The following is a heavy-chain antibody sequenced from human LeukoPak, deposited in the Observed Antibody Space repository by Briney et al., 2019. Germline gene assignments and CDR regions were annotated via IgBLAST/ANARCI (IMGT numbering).Heavy chain of an antibody. CDR2: IHASGST. J-gene: IGHJ4*02. CDR3: ARGRPVTGSFYFDY. D-gene: IGHD1-26*01. V-gene: IGHV4-59*01. CDR1: GGSINGYY. Sequence: SETLSLTCTVSGGSINGYYWSWIRQPPGKGLEWIGYIHASGSTNQSPSLKSRVTISVDTSKNQFSLKLTSVTAADTAVYYCARGRPVTGSFYFDYWGQGTLVTVSS.